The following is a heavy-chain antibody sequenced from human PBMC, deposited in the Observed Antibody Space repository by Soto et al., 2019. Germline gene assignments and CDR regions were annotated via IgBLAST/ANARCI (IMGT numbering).Heavy chain of an antibody. CDR2: ISSSSSTI. CDR1: GFSFSSYT. V-gene: IGHV3-48*01. J-gene: IGHJ6*03. D-gene: IGHD6-25*01. Sequence: GGSLRLSCAASGFSFSSYTMHWVRQAPGKGLEWVSYISSSSSTIYYADSVKGRFTISRDNAKHSLYLQMNSLRAEDTAVYYCARVSGREGYMDVWGKGTTVTVSS. CDR3: ARVSGREGYMDV.